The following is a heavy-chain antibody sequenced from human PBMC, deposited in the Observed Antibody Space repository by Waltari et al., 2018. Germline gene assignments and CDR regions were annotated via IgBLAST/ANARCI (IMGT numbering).Heavy chain of an antibody. D-gene: IGHD3-10*01. CDR2: SSYEGRNE. Sequence: QVQLVESGGGVVEPGRSVRHSCAASGCTFSRCAMHWVGPAPGKGLGGVSVSSYEGRNEHDADAVKGRFTIARDKSKHTLYLQMNSLRVEDTAVYDCARDRGVSPNVDNWGQGTLVTVAS. CDR3: ARDRGVSPNVDN. J-gene: IGHJ4*02. CDR1: GCTFSRCA. V-gene: IGHV3-30*01.